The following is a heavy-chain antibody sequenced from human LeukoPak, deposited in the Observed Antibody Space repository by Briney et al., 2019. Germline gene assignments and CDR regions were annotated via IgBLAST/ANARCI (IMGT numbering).Heavy chain of an antibody. V-gene: IGHV4-39*07. CDR2: IYHSGST. J-gene: IGHJ4*02. D-gene: IGHD5-18*01. Sequence: SETLSLTCTVSGGSLSSSSYYWGWIRQPPGKGLEWIGSIYHSGSTNYNPSLKSRVTISVDKSKNQFSLKLSSVTAADTAVYYCARDLGYGLDYWGQGTLVTVSS. CDR3: ARDLGYGLDY. CDR1: GGSLSSSSYY.